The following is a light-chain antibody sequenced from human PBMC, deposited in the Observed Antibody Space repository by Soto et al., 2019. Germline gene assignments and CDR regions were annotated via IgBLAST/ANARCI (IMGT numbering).Light chain of an antibody. J-gene: IGKJ1*01. Sequence: IQMTQSPSSLSASVGDRVPITCGASQGISKYLAWYQQKPGKVPKLLIYAASTLQSGVPSRFSGSGSGTDFTLTISSLQPEDVATYYCQKYNSAPQTFGQGTKVDI. CDR2: AAS. CDR3: QKYNSAPQT. V-gene: IGKV1-27*01. CDR1: QGISKY.